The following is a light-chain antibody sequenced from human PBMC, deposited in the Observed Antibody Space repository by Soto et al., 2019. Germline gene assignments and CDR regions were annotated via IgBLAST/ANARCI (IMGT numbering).Light chain of an antibody. CDR3: QQYYSTPYT. Sequence: DIVMTQSPDSLAVSLGERATINCKSSQSVLYSSNNKNYLAWYQQKPGQPPKLLIYWASTRESGVPDRFSSSGSGTDFTRTISSLQAEDVSVYYCQQYYSTPYTFGQGTKLEIK. J-gene: IGKJ2*01. CDR2: WAS. CDR1: QSVLYSSNNKNY. V-gene: IGKV4-1*01.